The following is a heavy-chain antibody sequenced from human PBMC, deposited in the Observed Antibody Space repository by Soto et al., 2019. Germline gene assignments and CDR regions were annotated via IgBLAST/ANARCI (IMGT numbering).Heavy chain of an antibody. CDR3: AKERDSSGYYGYYGMDV. V-gene: IGHV3-23*01. CDR1: GFALSSYA. Sequence: PGGSLRLSCAASGFALSSYAMNWVRQAPGRGLEWVSALSSSGGGIYYADSVRGRFTISRDNSMNTLFLQMNRLRAEDTAVYYCAKERDSSGYYGYYGMDVWGQGTTVTVSS. CDR2: LSSSGGGI. J-gene: IGHJ6*02. D-gene: IGHD3-22*01.